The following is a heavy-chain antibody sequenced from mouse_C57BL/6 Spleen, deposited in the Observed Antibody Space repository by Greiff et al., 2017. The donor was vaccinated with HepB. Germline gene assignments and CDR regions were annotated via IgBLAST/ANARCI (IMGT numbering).Heavy chain of an antibody. V-gene: IGHV1-61*01. J-gene: IGHJ3*01. CDR1: GYTLTSYW. CDR3: ARYDSSGYLFAY. Sequence: QVQLQQPGAELVRPGSSVKLSCKASGYTLTSYWMDWVKQRPGQGLEWIGNIYPSDSETHYNQKFKDKATLTVDKSSSTAYMQLSSLTSEDSAVYYCARYDSSGYLFAYWGQGTLVTVSA. CDR2: IYPSDSET. D-gene: IGHD3-2*02.